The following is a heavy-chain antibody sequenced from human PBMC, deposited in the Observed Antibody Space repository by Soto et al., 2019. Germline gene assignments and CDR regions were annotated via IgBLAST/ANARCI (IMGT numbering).Heavy chain of an antibody. CDR3: DYSTGWYRHDV. V-gene: IGHV4-4*02. D-gene: IGHD6-19*01. Sequence: QVQLQESGPGLVKPSGTLSLTCAVSGASISNSRWWTWVRQHPGKGLEWIGDIFHSGDINYNPSLKSRGFISVDKSQNQFSLKVSSVTAADTAVYYCDYSTGWYRHDVWGQGTLVTVSS. CDR2: IFHSGDI. CDR1: GASISNSRW. J-gene: IGHJ3*01.